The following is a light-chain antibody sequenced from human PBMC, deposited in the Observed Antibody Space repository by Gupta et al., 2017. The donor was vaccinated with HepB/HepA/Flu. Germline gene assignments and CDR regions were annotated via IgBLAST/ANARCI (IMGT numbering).Light chain of an antibody. CDR1: SSDVGGYNY. CDR3: SSYAGRVV. Sequence: QSALTQPPSASGSPGQSVTISCTGTSSDVGGYNYVSWYQQHPGKAPKLMIYEVSKRPSGVPVRFSGSKSGNTASLTVSGLQAEDEADYYCSSYAGRVVFGGGTKLTVL. V-gene: IGLV2-8*01. CDR2: EVS. J-gene: IGLJ2*01.